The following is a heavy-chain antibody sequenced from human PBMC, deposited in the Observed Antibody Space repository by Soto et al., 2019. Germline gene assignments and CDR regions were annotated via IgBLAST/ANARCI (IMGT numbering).Heavy chain of an antibody. J-gene: IGHJ6*02. CDR2: IIPIFGTA. V-gene: IGHV1-69*13. CDR3: ARDEAIFGVVVHYYYGMDV. D-gene: IGHD3-3*01. CDR1: GGTFSSYA. Sequence: SVKVSCKASGGTFSSYAISWVRQAPGQGLEWMGGIIPIFGTANYAQKFQGRVTITADESTSTAYMELSSLRSEDTAVYYCARDEAIFGVVVHYYYGMDVWGQGTTVTVSS.